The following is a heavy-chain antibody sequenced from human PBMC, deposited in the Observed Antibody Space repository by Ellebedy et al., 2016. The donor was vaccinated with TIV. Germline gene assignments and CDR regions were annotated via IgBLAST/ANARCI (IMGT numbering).Heavy chain of an antibody. CDR2: ISYGGNNR. J-gene: IGHJ4*02. Sequence: GESLKISXATSGFTFSSYGMHWVRQAPGRGLEWVASISYGGNNRYYSDSVKGRFTISRDNAKKSLFLQMNSLRVEDTTMYYCSRNLGHYMLSDWGQGSLVTVSS. V-gene: IGHV3-30*03. D-gene: IGHD2-8*01. CDR1: GFTFSSYG. CDR3: SRNLGHYMLSD.